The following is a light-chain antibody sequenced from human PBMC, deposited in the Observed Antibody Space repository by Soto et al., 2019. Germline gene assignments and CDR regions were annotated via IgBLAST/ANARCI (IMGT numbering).Light chain of an antibody. CDR3: CSYAGSYTVV. Sequence: QSVLTQPRSVSGSPGQSVTISCTGTSSDVGRYNHVSWYQQHPGKAPKLMIYDVSKRPSGVPDRFSGSKSGNTASLTISGLQAEDEADYYCCSYAGSYTVVFGGGTKVTVL. J-gene: IGLJ2*01. V-gene: IGLV2-11*01. CDR1: SSDVGRYNH. CDR2: DVS.